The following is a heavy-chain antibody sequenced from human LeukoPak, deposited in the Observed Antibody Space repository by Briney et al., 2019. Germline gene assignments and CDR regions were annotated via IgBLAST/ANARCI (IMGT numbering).Heavy chain of an antibody. D-gene: IGHD2-15*01. CDR2: ISGSGGST. CDR1: GFTFNSYD. CDR3: TKPWAFVVVVAATPLDY. V-gene: IGHV3-23*01. J-gene: IGHJ4*02. Sequence: PGGSLRLSCSASGFTFNSYDMSWVRQAPGKGLEWVSAISGSGGSTYYADSVKGRFTISRDNSKNTLYLQMNSLRAEDTAVYYNTKPWAFVVVVAATPLDYWGQGTLVTVSS.